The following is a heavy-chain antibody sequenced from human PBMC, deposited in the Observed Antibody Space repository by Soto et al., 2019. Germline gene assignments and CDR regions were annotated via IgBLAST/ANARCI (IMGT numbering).Heavy chain of an antibody. Sequence: SETLSLTCTVSGGSISSGGYYWSWIRQHPGKGLEWIGYIYYSGSTYYNPSLKSRVTISVDTSKNQFSLKLSSVTAADTAVYYCARSRGAAAVDFDYWGQGTLVTVSS. CDR1: GGSISSGGYY. CDR2: IYYSGST. CDR3: ARSRGAAAVDFDY. V-gene: IGHV4-31*03. D-gene: IGHD6-13*01. J-gene: IGHJ4*02.